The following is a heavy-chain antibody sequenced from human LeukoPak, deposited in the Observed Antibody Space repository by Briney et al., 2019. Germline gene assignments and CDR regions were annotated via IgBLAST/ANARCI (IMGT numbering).Heavy chain of an antibody. D-gene: IGHD3-10*01. Sequence: GGSLRLSCAASGFTFSSYSMNWVRQAPGKGLEWVSYISSSSSTIYYADSVKGRFTISRDNAKNSLYLQMNSLRAEDTAVYYCASQKYYYGSGSFPPRWGQGTTVTVSS. V-gene: IGHV3-48*04. CDR2: ISSSSSTI. J-gene: IGHJ6*02. CDR3: ASQKYYYGSGSFPPR. CDR1: GFTFSSYS.